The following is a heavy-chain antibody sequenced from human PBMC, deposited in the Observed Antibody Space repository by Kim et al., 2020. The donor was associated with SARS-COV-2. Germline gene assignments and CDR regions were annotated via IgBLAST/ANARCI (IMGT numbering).Heavy chain of an antibody. CDR1: GFTFSSYT. V-gene: IGHV3-21*01. J-gene: IGHJ6*02. Sequence: GGSLRLSCAASGFTFSSYTMNWVRQAPGKGREWVSFIRSSSSYIYYADSVKGRFTISRDNAKNSLSLQMNSLRAEDTAVYYCARDRGYGAYNGVDVWGQG. CDR2: IRSSSSYI. CDR3: ARDRGYGAYNGVDV. D-gene: IGHD4-17*01.